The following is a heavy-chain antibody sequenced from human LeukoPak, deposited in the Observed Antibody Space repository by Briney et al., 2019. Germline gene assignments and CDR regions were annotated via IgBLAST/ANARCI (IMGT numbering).Heavy chain of an antibody. CDR1: GXTFSSYG. CDR2: IWYDGSNK. D-gene: IGHD3-16*01. Sequence: TGGSLRLSCAASGXTFSSYGMHWVRQAPGKGLEWVAVIWYDGSNKYYADSVKGRFTISRDNSKNTVYLQMNTLRVEDTAVYYCASWGDDGFDIWGQGTMVTVSS. J-gene: IGHJ3*02. V-gene: IGHV3-33*01. CDR3: ASWGDDGFDI.